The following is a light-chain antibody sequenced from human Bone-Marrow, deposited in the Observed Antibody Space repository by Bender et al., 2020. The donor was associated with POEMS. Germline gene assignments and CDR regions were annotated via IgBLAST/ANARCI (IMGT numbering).Light chain of an antibody. Sequence: QSALTQPASMSGSPGQSITISCTGTSSDVGASDLVSWYQQHPGKRPKLMIFDVSDRPSGISHRFSGSKSGNTASLTISGLPAEDEADYYCTSFSTTNTVFVFGSGTQVTVL. CDR1: SSDVGASDL. CDR3: TSFSTTNTVFV. J-gene: IGLJ1*01. CDR2: DVS. V-gene: IGLV2-14*01.